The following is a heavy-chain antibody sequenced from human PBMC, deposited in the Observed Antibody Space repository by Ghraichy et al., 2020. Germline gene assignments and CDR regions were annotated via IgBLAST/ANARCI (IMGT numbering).Heavy chain of an antibody. CDR3: ARDNDILTGSYYYGMDV. D-gene: IGHD3-9*01. V-gene: IGHV3-74*01. CDR2: INSDGSST. CDR1: GFTFSSYW. J-gene: IGHJ6*02. Sequence: GGSLRLSCAASGFTFSSYWMHWVRQAPGKGLVWLSRINSDGSSTSYADSVKGRFTISRDNAKNTLYLQMNSLRAEDTAVYYCARDNDILTGSYYYGMDVWGQGTTVTVSS.